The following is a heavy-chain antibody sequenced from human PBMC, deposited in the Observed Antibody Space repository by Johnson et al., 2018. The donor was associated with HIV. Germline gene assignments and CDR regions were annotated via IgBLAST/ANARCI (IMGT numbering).Heavy chain of an antibody. V-gene: IGHV3-23*01. CDR2: ISGSGGST. CDR3: ARDRDYGSGAFDI. J-gene: IGHJ3*02. Sequence: VLLLESGGDLVQPGGSLRLSCAASGFTFSSYAMSWVRQAPGKGLEWVSAISGSGGSTYYADSVKGRLTISRDNSKNKLYLQLNSLRAEDTAGYYCARDRDYGSGAFDIWGQGTMVTVSS. CDR1: GFTFSSYA. D-gene: IGHD3-10*01.